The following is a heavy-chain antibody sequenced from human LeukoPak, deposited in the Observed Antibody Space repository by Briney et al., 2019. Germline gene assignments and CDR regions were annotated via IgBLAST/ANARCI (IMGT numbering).Heavy chain of an antibody. CDR3: ASTDYGGYFDY. V-gene: IGHV4-31*03. CDR1: GGSISSGGYY. D-gene: IGHD4-23*01. Sequence: PSETLSLTRTVSGGSISSGGYYWSWIRRHPGTGLEWIGYIYYSGSTYYNPSLKSRVTISVDTSKNQFSLKLSSVTAADTAVYYCASTDYGGYFDYWGQGTLVTVSS. CDR2: IYYSGST. J-gene: IGHJ4*02.